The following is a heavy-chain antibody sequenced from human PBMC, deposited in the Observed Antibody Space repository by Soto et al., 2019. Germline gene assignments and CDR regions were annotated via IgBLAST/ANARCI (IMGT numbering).Heavy chain of an antibody. CDR2: ISYDGSNK. J-gene: IGHJ3*02. V-gene: IGHV3-30*18. CDR1: GFTFSSYG. D-gene: IGHD3-10*01. CDR3: AKGLLWFGELTDAFDI. Sequence: GGSLRLSCAASGFTFSSYGMHWVRQAPGKGLEWVAVISYDGSNKYYADSVKGRFTISRDNSKNTLYLQMNSLRAEDTAVYYCAKGLLWFGELTDAFDIWGQGTMVTVSS.